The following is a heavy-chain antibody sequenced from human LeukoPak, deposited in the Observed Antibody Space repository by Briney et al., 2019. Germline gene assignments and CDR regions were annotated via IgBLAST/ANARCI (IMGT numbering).Heavy chain of an antibody. J-gene: IGHJ4*02. CDR3: ARAVRTGTDY. D-gene: IGHD1-1*01. CDR2: ISGSGGST. CDR1: GFTFSSYA. Sequence: PGGSLRLSCAASGFTFSSYAMSWVRQAPGKGLEWVSAISGSGGSTYYADSVKGRFTISRDNAKNSLYLQMNSLRAEDTAVYYCARAVRTGTDYWGQGTLVTVSS. V-gene: IGHV3-23*01.